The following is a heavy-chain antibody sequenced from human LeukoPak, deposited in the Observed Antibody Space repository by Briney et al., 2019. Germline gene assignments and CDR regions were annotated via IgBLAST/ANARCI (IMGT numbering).Heavy chain of an antibody. CDR2: IYHSENT. CDR3: ARVVYDSSGYKFDY. V-gene: IGHV4-4*02. CDR1: GGSISSSNW. D-gene: IGHD3-22*01. J-gene: IGHJ4*02. Sequence: PSETLSLTCAVSGGSISSSNWWCGVRQSPGKGLEWSGEIYHSENTNYNPALKSRLIVSVDKSRNQFSLKLNSVTAADTAVYYCARVVYDSSGYKFDYWGQGTLVTVSS.